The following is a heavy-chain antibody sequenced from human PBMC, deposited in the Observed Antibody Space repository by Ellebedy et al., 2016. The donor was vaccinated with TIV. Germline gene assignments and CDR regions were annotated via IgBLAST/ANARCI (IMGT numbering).Heavy chain of an antibody. D-gene: IGHD5-24*01. V-gene: IGHV1-18*01. CDR2: ISAYNGNT. CDR1: GGTFSSYA. J-gene: IGHJ4*02. Sequence: ASVKVSCXASGGTFSSYAISWVRQAPGQGLEWMGWISAYNGNTTYAQKLQGRVTMTTDTSTSTAYMELRSLRSDDTAVYYCARVEMATTTFDYWGQGTLVTVSS. CDR3: ARVEMATTTFDY.